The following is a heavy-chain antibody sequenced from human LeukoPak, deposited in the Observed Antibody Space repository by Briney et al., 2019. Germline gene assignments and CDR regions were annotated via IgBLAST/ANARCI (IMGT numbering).Heavy chain of an antibody. V-gene: IGHV3-23*01. CDR1: GFTFSSYA. D-gene: IGHD6-19*01. CDR2: ISGSGGST. Sequence: GGSLRLSCAASGFTFSSYAMSWVRQAPGKGLEWVSAISGSGGSTYYADSVKGRFTISRDNSKNTLYLQMNSLRAEDTAVYYCAKSPSQCSSGWYQGYFDYWGQGTLVTVSS. CDR3: AKSPSQCSSGWYQGYFDY. J-gene: IGHJ4*02.